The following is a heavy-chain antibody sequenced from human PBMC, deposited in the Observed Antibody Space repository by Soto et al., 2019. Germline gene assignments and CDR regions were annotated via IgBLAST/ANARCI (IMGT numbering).Heavy chain of an antibody. CDR2: IVPVLHKT. J-gene: IGHJ4*02. CDR3: ARTTDYGDDF. Sequence: QVQLVQSGAEVKKPGSSVKVSCKASGGTFSNYAISWVRQAPGHGLEWMGGIVPVLHKTNYAQKCQDRVTITADESTSTAYMELSSLRSEDTAFYYCARTTDYGDDFWGQGTLVTVSS. CDR1: GGTFSNYA. D-gene: IGHD4-17*01. V-gene: IGHV1-69*11.